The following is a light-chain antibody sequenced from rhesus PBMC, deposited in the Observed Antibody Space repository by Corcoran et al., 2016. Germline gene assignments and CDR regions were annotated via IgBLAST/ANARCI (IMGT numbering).Light chain of an antibody. Sequence: DIQMTQSPSSLSASVGDRVTITCRASQGLSNWLAWYQQKPGKAPKLLTYRASNLETGVPSRFSGSGSGTDFTLTLSSLQPEDIATYYYHQHDNSPYSFGQGAKVKIK. CDR1: QGLSNW. CDR3: HQHDNSPYS. V-gene: IGKV1-69*01. J-gene: IGKJ2*01. CDR2: RAS.